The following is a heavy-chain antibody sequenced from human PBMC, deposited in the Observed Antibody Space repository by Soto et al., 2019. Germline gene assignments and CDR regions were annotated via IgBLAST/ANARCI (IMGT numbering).Heavy chain of an antibody. J-gene: IGHJ6*02. D-gene: IGHD3-9*01. CDR1: GYTFTSYG. CDR2: ISAYNGNT. CDR3: AREMYYDILTGYYWAYYYYYGMDV. V-gene: IGHV1-18*01. Sequence: GASVKVSCKASGYTFTSYGISWVRQAPGQGLEWMGWISAYNGNTNYAQKLQGRVTMTTDTSTSTAYMELRSLRSDDTAVYYCAREMYYDILTGYYWAYYYYYGMDVWGQGTTVTVSS.